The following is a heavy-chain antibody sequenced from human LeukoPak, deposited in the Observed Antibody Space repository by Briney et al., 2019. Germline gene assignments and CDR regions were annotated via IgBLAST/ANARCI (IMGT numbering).Heavy chain of an antibody. CDR2: ISGSGGST. J-gene: IGHJ4*02. D-gene: IGHD2-2*01. Sequence: GGSLRLSCAASGFTFSSYAMSWVRQAPGKGLEWVSAISGSGGSTYYADSVKGRFTISRDNSKNTLYLQMNSLRAEDTAVYYCAKALGEIYCSSTSCYLLDYWGQGTLVTVSS. CDR1: GFTFSSYA. V-gene: IGHV3-23*01. CDR3: AKALGEIYCSSTSCYLLDY.